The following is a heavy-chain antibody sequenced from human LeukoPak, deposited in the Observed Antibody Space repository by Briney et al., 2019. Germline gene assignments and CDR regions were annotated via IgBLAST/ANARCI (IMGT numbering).Heavy chain of an antibody. CDR2: INLASGRT. Sequence: GASVKDSCRASGYIFTGYYMHWIRQAPGQGLEWMGWINLASGRTNYAQNFQDRVTMTSDTSINTAYMELSRLGSDDTALYYCARGTYYDSSAYSGVRLFDYWGQGTLVTVSS. D-gene: IGHD3-22*01. CDR3: ARGTYYDSSAYSGVRLFDY. J-gene: IGHJ4*02. V-gene: IGHV1-2*02. CDR1: GYIFTGYY.